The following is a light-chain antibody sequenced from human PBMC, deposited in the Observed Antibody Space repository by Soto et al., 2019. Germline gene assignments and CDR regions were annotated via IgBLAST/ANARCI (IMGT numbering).Light chain of an antibody. CDR1: HSVSSSY. Sequence: EIVFTQSLCTLSLSPWERATLSCRSSHSVSSSYLAWYQQKPGPAPRLLIYGASSRATGIPDRFSGSASGTDFTLTISRLQPEDFAVYYCQQYGSSPRTFGQGTKVDNK. V-gene: IGKV3-20*01. CDR3: QQYGSSPRT. J-gene: IGKJ1*01. CDR2: GAS.